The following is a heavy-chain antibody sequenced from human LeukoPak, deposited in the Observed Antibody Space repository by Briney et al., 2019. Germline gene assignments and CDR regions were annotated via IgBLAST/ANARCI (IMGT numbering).Heavy chain of an antibody. Sequence: PSETLSLTCTVSGGPISSYYWTWIRQPPGERLEWIGYIYNSRSTNYNPALNSRVTISADASKNQFSLKLNSVTAADTAVYYCARRNVLTEGEALDVWGQGTMVTVSS. CDR3: ARRNVLTEGEALDV. CDR2: IYNSRST. CDR1: GGPISSYY. V-gene: IGHV4-59*08. D-gene: IGHD3-9*01. J-gene: IGHJ3*01.